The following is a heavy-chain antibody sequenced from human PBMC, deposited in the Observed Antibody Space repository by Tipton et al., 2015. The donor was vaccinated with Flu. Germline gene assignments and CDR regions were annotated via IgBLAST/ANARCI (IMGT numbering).Heavy chain of an antibody. J-gene: IGHJ4*02. CDR2: VYHGGTT. CDR3: ATTTYYYGSGSHDY. Sequence: TLSLTCTVSGYSISSRYYWGWIRQPPGKGLEWIGCVYHGGTTYYNPSLKSRVAISLGTFQNQFSLKLTSVTAADTAVYYCATTTYYYGSGSHDYWGQGTLVTVSS. D-gene: IGHD3-10*01. CDR1: GYSISSRYY. V-gene: IGHV4-38-2*02.